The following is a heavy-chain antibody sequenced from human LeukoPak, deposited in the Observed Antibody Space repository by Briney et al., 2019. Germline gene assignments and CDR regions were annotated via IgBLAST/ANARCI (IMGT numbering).Heavy chain of an antibody. CDR3: ARRRYRIMVRGVITFDP. J-gene: IGHJ5*02. CDR1: VGSISSYY. CDR2: IYYSGST. Sequence: SETLSLSCTVSVGSISSYYWRWIRQPPGKGLEWIGYIYYSGSTNYNPSLKSRVTISVDTSKNQFSLKLSSVTAADTAVYYCARRRYRIMVRGVITFDPRGQGTLVTVSS. D-gene: IGHD3-10*01. V-gene: IGHV4-59*01.